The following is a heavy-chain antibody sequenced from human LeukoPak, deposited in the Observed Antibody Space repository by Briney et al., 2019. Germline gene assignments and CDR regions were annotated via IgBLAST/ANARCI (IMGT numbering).Heavy chain of an antibody. D-gene: IGHD2-21*02. Sequence: GGSLRLSCAASGFTFSSYSMNWVRQAPGKGLEWVSSISSSSSYIYYAGSVKGRFTISRDNAKNSLYLQMNSLRAEDTAVYYCARDPYCGGDCYPHYYMDVWGKGTTVTVSS. CDR1: GFTFSSYS. V-gene: IGHV3-21*01. CDR3: ARDPYCGGDCYPHYYMDV. CDR2: ISSSSSYI. J-gene: IGHJ6*03.